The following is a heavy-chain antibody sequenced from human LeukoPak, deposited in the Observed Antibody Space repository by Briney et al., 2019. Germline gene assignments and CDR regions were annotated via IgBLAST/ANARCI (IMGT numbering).Heavy chain of an antibody. Sequence: SETLSLTCAVYGGSFSGYYWSWIRQTPGKGLEWIGEINHSGSTNYNPSLKSRVTISVDTSKNQFSLKLNSVTAADTAVYYCVRGPFPWDYGDYDRWFDYWGQGTLVTVSS. CDR1: GGSFSGYY. J-gene: IGHJ4*02. CDR2: INHSGST. V-gene: IGHV4-34*01. CDR3: VRGPFPWDYGDYDRWFDY. D-gene: IGHD4-17*01.